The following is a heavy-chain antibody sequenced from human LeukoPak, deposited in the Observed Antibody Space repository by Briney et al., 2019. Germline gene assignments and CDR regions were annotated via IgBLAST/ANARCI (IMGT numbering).Heavy chain of an antibody. CDR1: GGPISSYY. V-gene: IGHV4-59*01. CDR2: IYYSGST. Sequence: TSETLSLTCTVSGGPISSYYWSWIRQPPGKGLEWIGYIYYSGSTNYNPSLKSRVTISVDTSKNQFSLKLSSVTAADTAVYHCARDASDFFDYWGQGTLVTVSS. CDR3: ARDASDFFDY. J-gene: IGHJ4*02.